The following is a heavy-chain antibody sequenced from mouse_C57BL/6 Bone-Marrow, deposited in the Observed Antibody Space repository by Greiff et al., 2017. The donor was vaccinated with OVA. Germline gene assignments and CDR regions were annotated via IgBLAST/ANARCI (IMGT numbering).Heavy chain of an antibody. CDR1: GYTFTSYW. CDR2: IDPSDSYT. J-gene: IGHJ1*03. Sequence: QVQLQQSGAELVMPGASVKLSCKASGYTFTSYWMHWVKQRPGQGLEWIGEIDPSDSYTNYNQKFKGKSTLTVDKSSSTSYMQLSSLTSEDSAVYYGAREEYYGSSPCVWGTGTTVTVSS. V-gene: IGHV1-69*01. D-gene: IGHD1-1*01. CDR3: AREEYYGSSPCV.